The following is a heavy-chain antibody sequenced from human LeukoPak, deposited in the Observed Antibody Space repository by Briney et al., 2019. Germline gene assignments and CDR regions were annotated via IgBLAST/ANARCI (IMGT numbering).Heavy chain of an antibody. D-gene: IGHD3-3*01. J-gene: IGHJ4*02. Sequence: PSETLSLTCTVSGYSISSGYYWGWIRQPPGKGLEWIGSIFHSGSTYSNPSLKSRVTMSVDTSKNQFSLKVSSVTAADTAVYYCARDFRGGYDFWSGYYTPYYFDYWGQGTLVTVSS. CDR2: IFHSGST. V-gene: IGHV4-38-2*02. CDR3: ARDFRGGYDFWSGYYTPYYFDY. CDR1: GYSISSGYY.